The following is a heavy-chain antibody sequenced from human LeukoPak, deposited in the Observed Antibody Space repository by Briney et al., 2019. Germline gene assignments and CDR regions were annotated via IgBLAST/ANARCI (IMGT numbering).Heavy chain of an antibody. V-gene: IGHV4-34*01. CDR1: GGSFSGYY. CDR2: INHSGST. J-gene: IGHJ4*02. D-gene: IGHD2-2*01. CDR3: AGGIRYCSSTSCSNWDGPYYFDFDY. Sequence: SETLSLTCAVYGGSFSGYYWSWIRKPPGKGLEWIGEINHSGSTNYNPSLKSRVTISVDTSKNQFSLKLSSVTAADTAVYHCAGGIRYCSSTSCSNWDGPYYFDFDYWGQGTLVTVSS.